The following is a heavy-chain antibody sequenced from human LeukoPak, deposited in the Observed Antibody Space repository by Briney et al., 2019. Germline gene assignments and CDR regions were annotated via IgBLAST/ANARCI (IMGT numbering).Heavy chain of an antibody. Sequence: ASVKVSCKVSGYTLTELSMHWVRRAPGKGLEWMGGFDPEDGETIYAQKFQGRVTMTEDTSTDTAYMELSSLRSEDTAVYYCATESPPTKYCSSTSCSLRSNAFDIWGQGTMVTVSS. CDR3: ATESPPTKYCSSTSCSLRSNAFDI. CDR1: GYTLTELS. CDR2: FDPEDGET. D-gene: IGHD2-2*01. J-gene: IGHJ3*02. V-gene: IGHV1-24*01.